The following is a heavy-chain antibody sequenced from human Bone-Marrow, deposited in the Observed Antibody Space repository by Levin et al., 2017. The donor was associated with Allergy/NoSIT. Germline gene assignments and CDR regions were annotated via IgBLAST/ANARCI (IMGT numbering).Heavy chain of an antibody. D-gene: IGHD6-6*01. Sequence: HSGGSLRLSCAASGFTFSSYAMHWVRQAPGKGLEWVAVISYDGSNKYYADSVKGRFTISRDNSKNTLYLQMNSLRAEDTAVYYCARVFSSSSANDYWGQGTLVTVSS. CDR3: ARVFSSSSANDY. CDR1: GFTFSSYA. J-gene: IGHJ4*02. V-gene: IGHV3-30-3*01. CDR2: ISYDGSNK.